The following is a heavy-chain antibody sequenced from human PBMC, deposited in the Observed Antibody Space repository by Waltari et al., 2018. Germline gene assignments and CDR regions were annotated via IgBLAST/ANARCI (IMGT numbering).Heavy chain of an antibody. CDR2: INGDGYRT. D-gene: IGHD6-19*01. V-gene: IGHV3-74*01. J-gene: IGHJ4*02. Sequence: EVQLVESGGGLVQPGGSLRISGRACGSTFSNYWMHWARQAPGKGLVCVSRINGDGYRTDYADSVTGRFTVSRDNARNTVYLQMNSLRAEDTAVYYCARLEAEQWLGDYWGQGTLVTVSS. CDR3: ARLEAEQWLGDY. CDR1: GSTFSNYW.